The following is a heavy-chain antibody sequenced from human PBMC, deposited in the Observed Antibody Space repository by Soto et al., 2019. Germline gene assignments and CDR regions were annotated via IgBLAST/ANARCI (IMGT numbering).Heavy chain of an antibody. V-gene: IGHV1-2*04. Sequence: ASVKVSCKASGYTFTGYYMHWVRQAPGQGLEWMGWINPNSGGTNYAQKFQGWVTMTRDTSISTAYMELSRLRSDDTAVYYCARDSYDILTGYYTGPNWFDPWGQGTLVTVSS. D-gene: IGHD3-9*01. CDR2: INPNSGGT. CDR1: GYTFTGYY. CDR3: ARDSYDILTGYYTGPNWFDP. J-gene: IGHJ5*02.